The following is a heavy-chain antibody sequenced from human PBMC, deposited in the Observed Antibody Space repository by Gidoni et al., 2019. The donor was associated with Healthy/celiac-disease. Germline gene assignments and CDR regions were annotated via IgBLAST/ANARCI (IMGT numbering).Heavy chain of an antibody. CDR1: GFTFSDYY. D-gene: IGHD6-19*01. CDR2: ISSSGSTI. V-gene: IGHV3-11*04. CDR3: ARVRPPRRVAGTYVPYYYYYYGMDV. J-gene: IGHJ6*02. Sequence: QVQLVESGGGLVKPGGSLRLSCAASGFTFSDYYMRWLRQAPGKGLEWVSYISSSGSTIYYADSVKGRFTISRDNAKNSLYLQMNSLRAEDTAVYYCARVRPPRRVAGTYVPYYYYYYGMDVWGQGTTVTVSS.